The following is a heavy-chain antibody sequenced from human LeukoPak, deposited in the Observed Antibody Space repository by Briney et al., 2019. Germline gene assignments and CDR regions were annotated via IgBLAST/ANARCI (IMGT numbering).Heavy chain of an antibody. CDR2: ISAYNGNT. J-gene: IGHJ4*02. D-gene: IGHD3-9*01. Sequence: ASVKVSCKASGYTFTSYGISWVRQAPGQGLEWMGWISAYNGNTNYAQKLQGRVTMTTDTSTSTAYMELRSLRSDDTAVYYCARGKYYDILTGYHYYFDYWGQGTLVTVSS. V-gene: IGHV1-18*01. CDR1: GYTFTSYG. CDR3: ARGKYYDILTGYHYYFDY.